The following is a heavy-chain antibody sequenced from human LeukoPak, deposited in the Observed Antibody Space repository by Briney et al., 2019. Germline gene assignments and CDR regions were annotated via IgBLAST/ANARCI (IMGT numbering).Heavy chain of an antibody. CDR3: ARRTASDF. Sequence: GGYLRLSCSASGFTFTSYVMSWVRQAPGKGLEWVSSIGGGGDYTYYSDSVKGRFTISRDNSENRVYLEMKSLRAEDTAVYYCARRTASDFWGQGTLVTVSS. D-gene: IGHD2-21*02. J-gene: IGHJ4*02. CDR2: IGGGGDYT. CDR1: GFTFTSYV. V-gene: IGHV3-23*01.